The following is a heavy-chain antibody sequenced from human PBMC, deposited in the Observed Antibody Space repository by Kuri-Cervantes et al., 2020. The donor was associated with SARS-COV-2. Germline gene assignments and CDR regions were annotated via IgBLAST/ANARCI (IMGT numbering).Heavy chain of an antibody. Sequence: GSLRLSCSVSGGSISSYYWGWIRQPPGKGLEWIGYFYSSGVTNYNPSLKSRVTISVDTLKNQLSLILSSVTAEDTAVYYCARDNVLFSGSGFDYWGQGTLVTVSS. CDR1: GGSISSYY. V-gene: IGHV4-59*01. J-gene: IGHJ4*02. D-gene: IGHD1-26*01. CDR2: FYSSGVT. CDR3: ARDNVLFSGSGFDY.